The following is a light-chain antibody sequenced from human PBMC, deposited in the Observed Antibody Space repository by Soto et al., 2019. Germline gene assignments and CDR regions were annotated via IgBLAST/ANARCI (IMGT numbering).Light chain of an antibody. CDR3: SSYTSRSTWV. V-gene: IGLV2-14*01. CDR1: SSDVGGYNY. Sequence: QSALTQPASVSGSPGQSIPISCTGTSSDVGGYNYVSWYQQHPGKAPKLMIYDVSNRPSGVSNRFSGSKSGNTASLTISGLQAEDEADYYCSSYTSRSTWVFGGGTQLTVL. J-gene: IGLJ3*02. CDR2: DVS.